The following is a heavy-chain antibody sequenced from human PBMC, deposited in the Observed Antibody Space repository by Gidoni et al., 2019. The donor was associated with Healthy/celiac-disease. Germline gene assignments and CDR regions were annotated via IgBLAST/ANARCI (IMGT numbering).Heavy chain of an antibody. CDR1: GWSFSGYY. CDR2: INHSGST. D-gene: IGHD6-6*01. Sequence: QVQLQQWGAGLLKPSATLSLTCAVYGWSFSGYYWSWIRQPPGKGLEWIGEINHSGSTNYNPSLKSRVTISVDTSKNQFSLKLSSVTAADTAVYYCARVEYSSSSRGWFDPWGQGTLVTVSS. CDR3: ARVEYSSSSRGWFDP. J-gene: IGHJ5*02. V-gene: IGHV4-34*01.